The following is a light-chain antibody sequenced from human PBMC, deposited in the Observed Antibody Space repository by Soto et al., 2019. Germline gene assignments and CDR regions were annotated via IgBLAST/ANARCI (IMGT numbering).Light chain of an antibody. CDR1: SSDVGGYNY. Sequence: QSALTQPASVSGSPGQSITISCTGTSSDVGGYNYVSWYQQHPGKAPKLMICDVSNRPSGVSHRFSGSKSDNTASLTISGLQAEDAADYYCSSYTSIGTVFGGGTKLTVL. CDR2: DVS. V-gene: IGLV2-14*03. J-gene: IGLJ2*01. CDR3: SSYTSIGTV.